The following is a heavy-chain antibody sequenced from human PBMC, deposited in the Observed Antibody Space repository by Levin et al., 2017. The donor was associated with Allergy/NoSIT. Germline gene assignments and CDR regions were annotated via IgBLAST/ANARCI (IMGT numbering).Heavy chain of an antibody. CDR2: IYYSGST. V-gene: IGHV4-59*08. Sequence: PGGSLRLSCTVSGDSIISYYWSWIRQPPEMGLEWIGNIYYSGSTNYNPSLKSRVTISIDMSKNQFSLRLTSVTAADTAVYYCARRSGGRGWFDPWGQGTLVTVSS. D-gene: IGHD1-14*01. CDR3: ARRSGGRGWFDP. J-gene: IGHJ5*02. CDR1: GDSIISYY.